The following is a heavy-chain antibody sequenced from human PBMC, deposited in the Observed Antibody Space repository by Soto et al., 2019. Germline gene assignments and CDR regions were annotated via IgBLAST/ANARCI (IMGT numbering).Heavy chain of an antibody. Sequence: QVQLVQSGAEVKKPGASLKVSCRASGYTFTNYDFTWVRQAPGQGLEWMGWISGYNGDTTYAQKLQGRGTMTTDTSTTTAYMELRSLTSDDTAVYYCARDLDPYNSGWYLGYWGQGTLVTVSS. J-gene: IGHJ4*02. CDR3: ARDLDPYNSGWYLGY. CDR2: ISGYNGDT. CDR1: GYTFTNYD. V-gene: IGHV1-18*01. D-gene: IGHD6-19*01.